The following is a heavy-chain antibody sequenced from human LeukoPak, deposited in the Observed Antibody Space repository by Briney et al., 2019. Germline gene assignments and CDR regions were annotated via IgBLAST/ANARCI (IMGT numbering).Heavy chain of an antibody. J-gene: IGHJ4*02. CDR1: GFTFSSNA. CDR3: AIDAQRVGCRGNWGLDY. V-gene: IGHV3-30*04. D-gene: IGHD7-27*01. Sequence: GRSLRLSCAASGFTFSSNAMHWVRQAPGKGLEWVAVISFDGSNKYYADFVKGRFTISRDNSGNTLYLQMNSLRPADTAVYYCAIDAQRVGCRGNWGLDYWGQGTLVTVSS. CDR2: ISFDGSNK.